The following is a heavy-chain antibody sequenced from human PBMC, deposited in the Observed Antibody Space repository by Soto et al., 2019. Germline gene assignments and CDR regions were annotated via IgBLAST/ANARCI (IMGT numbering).Heavy chain of an antibody. J-gene: IGHJ4*02. V-gene: IGHV1-2*02. CDR1: GYSFIDYY. CDR2: ISPNSGAS. CDR3: ARWRGAVANHDS. D-gene: IGHD6-19*01. Sequence: QVQLVQSGAEVKKSGASVKVSCRTSGYSFIDYYVHWVRQAPGQGLEWVGWISPNSGASKYAENFQGRVTVTRDRSNSTVYMELTGLRSDDTAVYYCARWRGAVANHDSWGQGTLVTVSS.